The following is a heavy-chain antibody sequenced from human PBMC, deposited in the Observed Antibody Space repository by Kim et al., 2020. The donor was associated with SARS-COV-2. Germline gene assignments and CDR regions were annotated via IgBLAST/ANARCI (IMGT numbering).Heavy chain of an antibody. CDR3: ARSGSGYFDP. D-gene: IGHD3-10*01. Sequence: GGSLRLSCAASGFTFSSYSMNWVRQAPGKGLEWVSYISSSSSTIHYADSVKGRFTISRDNAKNSLYLQMNSLREEDTAVYYCARSGSGYFDPWGQGTLVTVSS. CDR1: GFTFSSYS. V-gene: IGHV3-48*02. CDR2: ISSSSSTI. J-gene: IGHJ5*02.